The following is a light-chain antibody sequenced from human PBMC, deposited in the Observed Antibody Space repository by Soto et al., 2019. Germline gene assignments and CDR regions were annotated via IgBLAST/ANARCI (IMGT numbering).Light chain of an antibody. J-gene: IGKJ1*01. CDR3: QQYNNWPPWT. CDR1: QSVSSN. CDR2: GAS. Sequence: EIVMTQSPATVSVSPMEIATVSFMASQSVSSNVAWYQQKPGQAPRLLIYGASTRATGIPARFSGSGSGTEFTLTISSLQSEDFAVYYCQQYNNWPPWTFGQGTKVDI. V-gene: IGKV3-15*01.